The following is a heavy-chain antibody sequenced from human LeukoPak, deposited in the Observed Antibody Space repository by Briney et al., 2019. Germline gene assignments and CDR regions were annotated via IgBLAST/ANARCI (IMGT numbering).Heavy chain of an antibody. CDR2: INHSGST. Sequence: SETLSLTCAVYGGSFSGYYWSWIRQPPGKGLEWIGEINHSGSTNYNPSLKSRVTISVDTSKNQFSLKLSSVTAADTAVYYCARDDDYVWGSYRPGGGAFDIWGQGTMVTVSS. CDR1: GGSFSGYY. J-gene: IGHJ3*02. CDR3: ARDDDYVWGSYRPGGGAFDI. D-gene: IGHD3-16*02. V-gene: IGHV4-34*01.